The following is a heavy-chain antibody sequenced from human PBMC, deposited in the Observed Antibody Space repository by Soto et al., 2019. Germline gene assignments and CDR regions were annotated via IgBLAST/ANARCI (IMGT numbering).Heavy chain of an antibody. Sequence: ESGGGLVQPGRSLRLSCAASGFSFDGYAMNWVRQPPGKGLEWVSGISWNSGNIDYADSVKGRFTISRDNAENSLYLQMNSLRAEDTALYYCVKASTYSSSQGWFDPWGQGTMVTVSS. J-gene: IGHJ5*02. CDR2: ISWNSGNI. V-gene: IGHV3-9*01. CDR3: VKASTYSSSQGWFDP. CDR1: GFSFDGYA. D-gene: IGHD6-6*01.